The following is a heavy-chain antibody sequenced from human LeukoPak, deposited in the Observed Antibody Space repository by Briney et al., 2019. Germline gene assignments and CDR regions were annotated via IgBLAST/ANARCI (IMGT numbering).Heavy chain of an antibody. V-gene: IGHV3-23*01. CDR2: ISSNGGST. Sequence: GGSLRLSCAASGFTFSNYAMSWVRQAPGKGLEWVSTISSNGGSTYYADSVKGRFTISRDNSKNTLYLQMNTLRAEDTAIYYCAKHWDVWGQGTTVTVSS. CDR1: GFTFSNYA. CDR3: AKHWDV. J-gene: IGHJ6*02.